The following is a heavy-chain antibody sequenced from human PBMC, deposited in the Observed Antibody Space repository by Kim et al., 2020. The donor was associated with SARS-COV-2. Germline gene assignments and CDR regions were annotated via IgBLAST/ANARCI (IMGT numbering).Heavy chain of an antibody. D-gene: IGHD3-3*02. Sequence: GNTFYEDSVKDRFTISRDNSEKSLYMQMNSLTIEDSAFYYCAKEKSRIWDYWGQGTLVTVSS. CDR2: GNT. V-gene: IGHV3-43*01. J-gene: IGHJ4*02. CDR3: AKEKSRIWDY.